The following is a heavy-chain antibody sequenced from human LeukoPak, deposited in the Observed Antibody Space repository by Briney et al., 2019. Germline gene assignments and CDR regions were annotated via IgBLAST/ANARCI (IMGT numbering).Heavy chain of an antibody. Sequence: PSETLSLTCTVSGGSISSYYWSWIRQPPGKGLEWIGYIYYSGSTSYNPSLKSRVTISVDTSNNQFSLKLSSVTAADTAVYYCASSDYRDAFDIWGQGTMVTVSS. CDR2: IYYSGST. J-gene: IGHJ3*02. CDR3: ASSDYRDAFDI. D-gene: IGHD4-17*01. V-gene: IGHV4-59*01. CDR1: GGSISSYY.